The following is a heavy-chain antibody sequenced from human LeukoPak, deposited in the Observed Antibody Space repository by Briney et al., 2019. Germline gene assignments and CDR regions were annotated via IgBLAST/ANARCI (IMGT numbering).Heavy chain of an antibody. V-gene: IGHV3-7*01. D-gene: IGHD3-22*01. Sequence: PGGSLRLSCAASGFTFSGYGMRWVRQGPGKGLEWVANIKQAGSEKYYVDSVKGRFIISRDNAKNSLYLQMNSLRDEDTAMYYCARGPTVTMTPGDFDSWGLGALVTVSS. J-gene: IGHJ4*02. CDR3: ARGPTVTMTPGDFDS. CDR2: IKQAGSEK. CDR1: GFTFSGYG.